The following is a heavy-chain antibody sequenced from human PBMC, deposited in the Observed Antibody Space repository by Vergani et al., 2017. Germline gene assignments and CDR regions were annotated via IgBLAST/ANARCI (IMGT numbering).Heavy chain of an antibody. Sequence: QVQLQQWGAGLLKPSETLSLTCAVYGGSFSGYYWSWIRQPPGKGLEWIGSIYYSGSTYYNPSLKSRVTISVDTSKNQFSLKLSSVTAADTAVYYCARLGGPWGQGTLVTVSS. D-gene: IGHD4-23*01. CDR1: GGSFSGYY. V-gene: IGHV4-34*01. CDR3: ARLGGP. CDR2: IYYSGST. J-gene: IGHJ5*02.